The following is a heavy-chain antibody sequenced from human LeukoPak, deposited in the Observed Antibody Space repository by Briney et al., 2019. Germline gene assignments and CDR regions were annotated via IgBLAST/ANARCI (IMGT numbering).Heavy chain of an antibody. V-gene: IGHV5-10-1*01. J-gene: IGHJ4*02. CDR3: ARQIAAAEDY. CDR2: IDPSDSYT. CDR1: GYSLTSYW. Sequence: GESLKISCKGSGYSLTSYWISWVRQMPGKGLEWMGRIDPSDSYTNYSPSFQGHVTISADKSISTAYLQWSSLKASDTAMYYCARQIAAAEDYWGQGTLVTVSS. D-gene: IGHD6-13*01.